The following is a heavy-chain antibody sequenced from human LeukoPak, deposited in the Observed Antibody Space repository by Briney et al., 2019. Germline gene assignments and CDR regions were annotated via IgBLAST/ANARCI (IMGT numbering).Heavy chain of an antibody. J-gene: IGHJ6*02. V-gene: IGHV3-11*01. D-gene: IGHD4-17*01. CDR3: ARDHPPYDYGDYGLPLDYYGMDV. CDR2: ISSSGSTI. Sequence: PGGSLRLSCAASGFTFSDYYMSWIRQAPGKGLEWVSYISSSGSTIYYADSVKGRFTISRDNVKNSLYLQMNSLRAEDTAVYYCARDHPPYDYGDYGLPLDYYGMDVWGQGTTVTVSS. CDR1: GFTFSDYY.